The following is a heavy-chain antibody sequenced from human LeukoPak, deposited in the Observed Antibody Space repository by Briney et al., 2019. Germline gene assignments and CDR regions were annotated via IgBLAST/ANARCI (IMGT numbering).Heavy chain of an antibody. V-gene: IGHV3-53*01. CDR1: GFTVITND. D-gene: IGHD1-7*01. CDR2: LYSDGNT. CDR3: AKGTGTTFRFRTYSYFYHMDV. Sequence: PGGSLRLSCAASGFTVITNDMTWVRQAPGKGLEWVSVLYSDGNTKYADSVQGRFTISRDNSKNTLYLEMNSLSPDDTAVYYCAKGTGTTFRFRTYSYFYHMDVWGKGTTVTVSS. J-gene: IGHJ6*03.